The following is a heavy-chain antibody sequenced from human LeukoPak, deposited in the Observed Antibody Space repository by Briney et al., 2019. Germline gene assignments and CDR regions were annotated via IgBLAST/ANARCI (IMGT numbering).Heavy chain of an antibody. CDR3: VRDRGRASVDY. CDR1: GFTFAGYW. V-gene: IGHV3-7*01. D-gene: IGHD1-26*01. Sequence: GGCLRLSCAASGFTFAGYWISWVRQAPGKGLEWVANIKQDASEEYYVDSVKGRFTISRDNAKNSLYLQMNSLRAEDTAVYYCVRDRGRASVDYWGQGTLVTVSS. J-gene: IGHJ4*02. CDR2: IKQDASEE.